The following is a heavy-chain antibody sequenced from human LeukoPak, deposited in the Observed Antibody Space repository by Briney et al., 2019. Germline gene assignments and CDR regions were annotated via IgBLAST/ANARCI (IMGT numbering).Heavy chain of an antibody. CDR1: GNTFTGYY. CDR3: ARSRNSHDYGDYYFDC. J-gene: IGHJ4*02. D-gene: IGHD4-17*01. CDR2: INPNSGGT. Sequence: ASVKVSCKASGNTFTGYYIHWVRQAPGQGLEWMGWINPNSGGTNYAQEFQDRVTMTRDTSISTAYMELRLRSDGTAVYYCARSRNSHDYGDYYFDCWGQGTLVTVSS. V-gene: IGHV1-2*02.